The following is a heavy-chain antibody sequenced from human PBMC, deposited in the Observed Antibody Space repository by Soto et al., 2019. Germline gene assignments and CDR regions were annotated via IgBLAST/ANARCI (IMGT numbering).Heavy chain of an antibody. CDR3: ARDPPGCSGGSCYGSYFDY. D-gene: IGHD2-15*01. J-gene: IGHJ4*02. Sequence: QVQLVQSGAEVKKPGASVKVSCKASGYTFTSYGISWVRQAPGQGLEWMGWISAYNGNTNYAQKLQGRVTMTTDTSTSTAYMELRSLRSDDTAVYYCARDPPGCSGGSCYGSYFDYWGQGTLVTVSS. V-gene: IGHV1-18*01. CDR1: GYTFTSYG. CDR2: ISAYNGNT.